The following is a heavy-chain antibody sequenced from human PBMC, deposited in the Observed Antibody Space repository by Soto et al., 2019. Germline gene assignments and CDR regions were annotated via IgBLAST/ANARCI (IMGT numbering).Heavy chain of an antibody. V-gene: IGHV1-18*01. CDR2: ISAYNGNT. CDR3: AREGGRYFDWTPPDY. D-gene: IGHD3-9*01. Sequence: ASVKVSCKASGYTFTSYGISWVRQAPGQGLEWMGWISAYNGNTNYAQKLQGRVTMTTDTSTSTAYMELRSLRSDDTAVYYCAREGGRYFDWTPPDYWGQGTLVTVSP. J-gene: IGHJ4*02. CDR1: GYTFTSYG.